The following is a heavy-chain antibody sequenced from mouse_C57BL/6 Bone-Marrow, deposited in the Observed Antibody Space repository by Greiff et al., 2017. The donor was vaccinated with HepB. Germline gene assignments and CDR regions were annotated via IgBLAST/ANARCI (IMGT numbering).Heavy chain of an antibody. V-gene: IGHV1-59*01. CDR2: IDPSDSYT. Sequence: QVQLQQPGAELVRPGTSVKLSCKASGYTFTSYWMHWVKQRPGQGLEWIGVIDPSDSYTNYNQKFKGKATLTVDTSSSTAYMQLSSLTSEDSAVYYCARDGYYVTAFAYWGQGTLVTVSA. CDR1: GYTFTSYW. CDR3: ARDGYYVTAFAY. D-gene: IGHD2-3*01. J-gene: IGHJ3*01.